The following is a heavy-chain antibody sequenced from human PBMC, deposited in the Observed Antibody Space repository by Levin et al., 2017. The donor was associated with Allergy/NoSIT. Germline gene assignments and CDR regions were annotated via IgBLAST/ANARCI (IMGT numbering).Heavy chain of an antibody. CDR2: ISGSGGST. D-gene: IGHD6-13*01. CDR3: AKNPKVTKALLAAAGSPTGSYYDYYMDV. Sequence: GGSLRLSCAASGFTFSSYAMSWVRQAPGKGLEWVSAISGSGGSTYYADSVKGRFTISRDNSKNTLYLQMNSLRAEDTAVYYCAKNPKVTKALLAAAGSPTGSYYDYYMDVWGKGTTVTVSS. J-gene: IGHJ6*03. CDR1: GFTFSSYA. V-gene: IGHV3-23*01.